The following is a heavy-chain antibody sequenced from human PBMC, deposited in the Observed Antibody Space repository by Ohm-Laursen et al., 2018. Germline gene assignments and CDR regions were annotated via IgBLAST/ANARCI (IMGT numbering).Heavy chain of an antibody. CDR2: IFYSGRT. D-gene: IGHD3-3*01. V-gene: IGHV4-59*01. J-gene: IGHJ5*02. Sequence: SETLSLTCTVSGGSISGYYWSWIRQPPGKGLEWIGYIFYSGRTNYNPSLKSRVTISVDRSKNQFSLKLYSVTAADTAVYYCARGAFAVFGVTPSPNWFDPWGQGTLVTVSS. CDR1: GGSISGYY. CDR3: ARGAFAVFGVTPSPNWFDP.